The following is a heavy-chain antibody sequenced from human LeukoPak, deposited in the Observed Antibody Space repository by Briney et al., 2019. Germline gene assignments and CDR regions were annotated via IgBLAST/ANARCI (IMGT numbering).Heavy chain of an antibody. CDR3: ARSPQNYDFWSGYPYYFDY. Sequence: ASVKVSCKASGYTFTSYGISWVRQAPGQGLEWMGWISAYNGNTNYAQKLQGRVTMTTDTSTSTAYMELRSLRSDDTAVYYCARSPQNYDFWSGYPYYFDYWGQGTLVTVSS. CDR1: GYTFTSYG. CDR2: ISAYNGNT. D-gene: IGHD3-3*01. J-gene: IGHJ4*02. V-gene: IGHV1-18*01.